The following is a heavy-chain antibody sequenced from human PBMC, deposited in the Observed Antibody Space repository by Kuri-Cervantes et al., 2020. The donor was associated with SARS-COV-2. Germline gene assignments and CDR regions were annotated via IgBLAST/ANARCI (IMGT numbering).Heavy chain of an antibody. CDR3: AKETTGYYYYMDV. V-gene: IGHV3-23*01. D-gene: IGHD4-17*01. CDR2: ISGSGGST. J-gene: IGHJ6*03. CDR1: GFTFSSYA. Sequence: GESLKISCAASGFTFSSYAMSWVRQAPGKGLEWVSAISGSGGSTYYADSVKGRFTISRDNSKNTLYLQMNSLRAEDTAVYYCAKETTGYYYYMDVRGKGTTVTVSS.